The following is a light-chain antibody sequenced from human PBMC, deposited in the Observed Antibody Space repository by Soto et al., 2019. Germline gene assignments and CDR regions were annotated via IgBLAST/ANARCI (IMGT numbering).Light chain of an antibody. CDR1: SGHSSYI. CDR3: ETWDSNPHVV. Sequence: QSVLTQSSSASASLGSSVKLTCTLSSGHSSYIIAWHQQQPGKATRYLMKLEGSGSYNKGSGVPYRFSGSSSGADRYLTISDLQAEDEADYYCETWDSNPHVVFGGGTKLTVL. V-gene: IGLV4-60*03. J-gene: IGLJ2*01. CDR2: LEGSGSY.